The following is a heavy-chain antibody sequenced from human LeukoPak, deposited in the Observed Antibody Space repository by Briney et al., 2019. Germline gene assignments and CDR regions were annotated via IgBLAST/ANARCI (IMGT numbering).Heavy chain of an antibody. J-gene: IGHJ4*02. CDR3: ARGRRYYFDY. V-gene: IGHV3-66*01. Sequence: GGSLRLSCAASGFTVSSNYMSWVRQAPGKGLEWVSVIYSGGSTDYADSVKGRFTISRDNAKNSLYLQMNSLRAEDTAVYYCARGRRYYFDYWGQGTLVTVSS. D-gene: IGHD6-25*01. CDR2: IYSGGST. CDR1: GFTVSSNY.